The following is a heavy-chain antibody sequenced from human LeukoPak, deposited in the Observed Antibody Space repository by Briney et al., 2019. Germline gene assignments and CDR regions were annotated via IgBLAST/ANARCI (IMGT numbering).Heavy chain of an antibody. V-gene: IGHV3-23*01. D-gene: IGHD6-13*01. J-gene: IGHJ4*02. CDR1: GFSFSSYA. CDR2: ISGSGTT. Sequence: GGCLRLSCAASGFSFSSYAMNWVRQAPGKGLEWVSSISGSGTTYYADSVKGRFTISRDSARNTLYLQMNSLRAEDTAVYYCAKDSGHSSSWYYWGQGTLVTVSS. CDR3: AKDSGHSSSWYY.